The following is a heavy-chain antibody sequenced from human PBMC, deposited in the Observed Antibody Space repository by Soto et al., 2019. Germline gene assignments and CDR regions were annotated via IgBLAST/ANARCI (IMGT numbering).Heavy chain of an antibody. Sequence: QVQLVESGGGLVKPGGSLRLSCAASGFTFSDYYMSWIRQAPGKGLEWVSYISSSSSYTNYADSVKGRFTISRDNAKNSLCLQMNSLRAEDTAVYYCATGQYYYDSSGYYYSWGQGTLVTVSS. CDR3: ATGQYYYDSSGYYYS. CDR1: GFTFSDYY. J-gene: IGHJ4*02. V-gene: IGHV3-11*05. D-gene: IGHD3-22*01. CDR2: ISSSSSYT.